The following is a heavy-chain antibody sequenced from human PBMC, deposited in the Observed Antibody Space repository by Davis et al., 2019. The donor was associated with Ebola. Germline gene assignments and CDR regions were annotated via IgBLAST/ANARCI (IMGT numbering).Heavy chain of an antibody. J-gene: IGHJ6*02. CDR1: GYSFTSYW. CDR2: IYPGDSDT. Sequence: GESLKISCKGSGYSFTSYWIGWVRQMPGKGLEWMGIIYPGDSDTRYSPSFQGQVTISADKSISTAYLQWSSLKASDTAMYYCARDLPEVTTVITYYYYGMDVWGQGTTVTVSS. D-gene: IGHD4-17*01. V-gene: IGHV5-51*01. CDR3: ARDLPEVTTVITYYYYGMDV.